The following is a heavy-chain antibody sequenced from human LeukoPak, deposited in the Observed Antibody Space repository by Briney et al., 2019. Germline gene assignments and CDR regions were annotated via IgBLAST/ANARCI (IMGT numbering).Heavy chain of an antibody. J-gene: IGHJ5*02. D-gene: IGHD3-3*01. CDR1: GYTFTSYD. V-gene: IGHV1-8*01. Sequence: ASVKVSCKASGYTFTSYDINWVRQATGQGLEWMGWMNPNSGNTGYAQKFQGRVTMTRNTSISTAYVELSSLRSEDTAVYYCARSPARSNYDFWSGYFINDWFDPWGQGTLVTVSS. CDR3: ARSPARSNYDFWSGYFINDWFDP. CDR2: MNPNSGNT.